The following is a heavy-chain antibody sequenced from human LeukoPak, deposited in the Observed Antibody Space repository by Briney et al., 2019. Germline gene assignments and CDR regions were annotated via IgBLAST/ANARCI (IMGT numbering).Heavy chain of an antibody. CDR1: GFTFSSYA. D-gene: IGHD1-26*01. J-gene: IGHJ4*02. Sequence: GGSLRLSCAASGFTFSSYAMSWVRQAPGKGLEWVSAISASGGSTYYADSVKGRFTISRDNSKNTLYLQMNSLRAGDTAVYYCAKDKGDVGARPFDYWGQGTLVTVSS. CDR2: ISASGGST. CDR3: AKDKGDVGARPFDY. V-gene: IGHV3-23*01.